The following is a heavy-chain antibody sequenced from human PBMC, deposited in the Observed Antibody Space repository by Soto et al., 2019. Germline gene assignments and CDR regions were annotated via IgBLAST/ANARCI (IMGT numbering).Heavy chain of an antibody. J-gene: IGHJ3*02. V-gene: IGHV1-18*01. CDR1: GETFSSCG. CDR3: ASPSYDILTGYSGDDAFDI. Sequence: GASVKFSCKASGETFSSCGISLLREGAGQVLEWMGWISAYNGNTNYAQKLQGRVTMTTDTSTSTAYMELRSLRSDDTAVYYCASPSYDILTGYSGDDAFDIWGQGTMVTVS. CDR2: ISAYNGNT. D-gene: IGHD3-9*01.